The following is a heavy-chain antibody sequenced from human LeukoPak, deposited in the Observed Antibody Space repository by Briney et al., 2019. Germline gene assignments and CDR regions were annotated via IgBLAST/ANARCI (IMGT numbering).Heavy chain of an antibody. D-gene: IGHD3-16*01. CDR3: AREAAGYWGAFDI. J-gene: IGHJ3*02. Sequence: GGSLRLSCAASGFTFSSYWMSWVRQAPGKGLEWVANIKQDGSEKYYVDSVKGRFTISRDNAKNSLCLQMNSLRAEDTAVYYCAREAAGYWGAFDIWGQGTMVTVSS. CDR2: IKQDGSEK. V-gene: IGHV3-7*01. CDR1: GFTFSSYW.